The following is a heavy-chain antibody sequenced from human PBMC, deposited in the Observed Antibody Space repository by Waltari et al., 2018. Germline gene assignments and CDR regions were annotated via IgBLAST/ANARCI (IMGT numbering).Heavy chain of an antibody. V-gene: IGHV4-4*02. J-gene: IGHJ4*02. D-gene: IGHD2-15*01. Sequence: QVQLQESGPGLLKPSGTLSLTCTVSGGSISSSRRWWSWLRQPPGKGLEWIGEIYPDGNTNSNPSLKSRVTISLDKSKNQVSLRWTLVAAADTAVYYCARHVDGFTLRGFDYWGPGTLVAVSS. CDR1: GGSISSSRRW. CDR2: IYPDGNT. CDR3: ARHVDGFTLRGFDY.